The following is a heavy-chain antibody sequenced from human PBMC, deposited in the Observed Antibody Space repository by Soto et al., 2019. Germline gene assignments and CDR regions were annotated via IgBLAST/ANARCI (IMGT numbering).Heavy chain of an antibody. J-gene: IGHJ4*02. V-gene: IGHV4-4*02. CDR3: ARASASSKLRGVVTN. CDR2: IYHSGNT. D-gene: IGHD3-10*01. CDR1: GASIITDNW. Sequence: QVQLQESGPGLVKPSGTLSLTCALSGASIITDNWWSWVRQPPGKEMEWIGEIYHSGNTNFNPSVKSRVTILVDTSKNKFSLAVSSVTAADKAIYYLARASASSKLRGVVTNWGQGTLVTVSS.